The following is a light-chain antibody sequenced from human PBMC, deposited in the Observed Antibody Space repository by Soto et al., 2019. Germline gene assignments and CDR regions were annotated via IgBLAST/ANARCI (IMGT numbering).Light chain of an antibody. CDR1: QTISSY. CDR3: QQSYSPPYT. CDR2: AAS. V-gene: IGKV1-39*01. J-gene: IGKJ3*01. Sequence: DIQMTQSPSSLSASVGDGVTITCRASQTISSYLNWYQQRPGIAPRLLLYAASTLQSGDPSRFGSSGFAANFPLAISSQQPEDFANYCCQQSYSPPYTFGPGTKVDIK.